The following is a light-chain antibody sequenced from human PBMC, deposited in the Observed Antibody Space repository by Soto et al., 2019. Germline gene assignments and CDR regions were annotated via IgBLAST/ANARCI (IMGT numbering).Light chain of an antibody. J-gene: IGLJ2*01. V-gene: IGLV4-69*01. CDR1: SGHSSYA. Sequence: QAVVTQSPSASASLGASVKLTCTLSSGHSSYAIAWHQQLPEKGPRFLMKLNSDGSHSKGDGIPDRFSGSSSGAERYLIISGLQSEDEADYYCQTWGTGIRVFGGGTKVTVL. CDR2: LNSDGSH. CDR3: QTWGTGIRV.